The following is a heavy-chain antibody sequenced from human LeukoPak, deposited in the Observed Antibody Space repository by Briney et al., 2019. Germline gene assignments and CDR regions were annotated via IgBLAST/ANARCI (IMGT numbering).Heavy chain of an antibody. D-gene: IGHD4-17*01. J-gene: IGHJ4*02. Sequence: GESLKISCKGSGYSFTSYWSGWVRQMPGKGLEWMGIIYPGDSDTRYSPSFQGQVTISADKSISTAYLQWSSLKASDTAMYYCARPRTIYYGDYVGYFDYWGQGTLVTVSS. CDR2: IYPGDSDT. CDR3: ARPRTIYYGDYVGYFDY. CDR1: GYSFTSYW. V-gene: IGHV5-51*01.